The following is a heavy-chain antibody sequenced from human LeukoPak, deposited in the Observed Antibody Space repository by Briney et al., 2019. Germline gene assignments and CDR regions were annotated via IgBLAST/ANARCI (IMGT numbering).Heavy chain of an antibody. J-gene: IGHJ4*02. CDR2: ISSSSSYI. CDR1: GFTSSSDS. V-gene: IGHV3-21*01. CDR3: ARDGYGYFDAARFDY. D-gene: IGHD3-9*01. Sequence: GGSLRLSRAASGFTSSSDSMNWVRQAPGKRLEWVSSISSSSSYIYYADSVKGRFTISRDNAKNSLYLQMNSLRAEDTAVYYCARDGYGYFDAARFDYWGQGTLVTVSS.